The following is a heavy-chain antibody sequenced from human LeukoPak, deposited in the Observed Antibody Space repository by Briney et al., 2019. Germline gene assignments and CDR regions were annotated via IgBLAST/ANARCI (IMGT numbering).Heavy chain of an antibody. CDR1: GYTFTSYY. J-gene: IGHJ1*01. V-gene: IGHV1-46*01. CDR2: VNPSGGST. Sequence: ASVKVSCKASGYTFTSYYMHWVRQAPGQGLEWMGIVNPSGGSTSYAQKFQGRVTMTRDTSTSTVYMELSSLRSEDTAVYYCARVESSGYFQHWGQGTLVTVSS. CDR3: ARVESSGYFQH.